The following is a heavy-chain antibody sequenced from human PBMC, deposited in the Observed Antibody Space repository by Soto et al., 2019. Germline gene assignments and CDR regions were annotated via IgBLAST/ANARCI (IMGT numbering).Heavy chain of an antibody. J-gene: IGHJ6*02. Sequence: QIQLVQSGAEVKKPGAPVKVSCKASGYSFTSYGISWVRQAPGQGLEWMGWISAYNGNTNYEQKFQGRVAMTTDTSTNTAYLELRTLRSDDAAVYYCARDPPITGSLRGTPLMAVWGQGTTVTVSS. D-gene: IGHD1-20*01. V-gene: IGHV1-18*04. CDR3: ARDPPITGSLRGTPLMAV. CDR1: GYSFTSYG. CDR2: ISAYNGNT.